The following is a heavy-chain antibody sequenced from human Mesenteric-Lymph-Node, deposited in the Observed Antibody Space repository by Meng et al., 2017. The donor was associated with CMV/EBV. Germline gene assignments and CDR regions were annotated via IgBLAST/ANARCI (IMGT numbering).Heavy chain of an antibody. V-gene: IGHV3-74*01. J-gene: IGHJ4*02. CDR1: GISFSDSW. CDR3: ATDFYGSISH. CDR2: INSDGSET. D-gene: IGHD3-10*01. Sequence: LSCAVSGISFSDSWMHWVRQVPGKGLIWVARINSDGSETPYADPVKDRFTISRDNAKNTLYLQMNSLRAEDTALYYCATDFYGSISHWGQGTLVTVSS.